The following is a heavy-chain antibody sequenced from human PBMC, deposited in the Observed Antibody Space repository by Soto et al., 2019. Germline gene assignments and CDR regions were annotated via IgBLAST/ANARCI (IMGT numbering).Heavy chain of an antibody. V-gene: IGHV4-39*01. CDR3: ARLRGYGDYMDV. CDR1: GGSISSSSYY. D-gene: IGHD5-12*01. J-gene: IGHJ6*03. CDR2: IYYSGST. Sequence: SETLSLTCTVSGGSISSSSYYWGWIRQPPGKGLEWIGSIYYSGSTYYNPSLKSRVTISVDTSKNQFSLKLSSVTAADTAVYYCARLRGYGDYMDVWGKGTTVTVSS.